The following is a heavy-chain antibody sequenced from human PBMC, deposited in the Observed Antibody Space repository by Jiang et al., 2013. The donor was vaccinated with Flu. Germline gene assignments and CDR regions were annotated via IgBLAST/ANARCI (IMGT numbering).Heavy chain of an antibody. Sequence: LLKPSETLSLTCTVSGGSISSYYWSWIRQPPGKGLEWIGYIYTSGSTNYNPSLKSRVTISVDTSKNQFSLKLSSVTAADTAVYYCARASLLRYFDWAPFKHSYYMDVWGKGTTVTVSS. V-gene: IGHV4-4*09. CDR2: IYTSGST. CDR1: GGSISSYY. D-gene: IGHD3-9*01. J-gene: IGHJ6*03. CDR3: ARASLLRYFDWAPFKHSYYMDV.